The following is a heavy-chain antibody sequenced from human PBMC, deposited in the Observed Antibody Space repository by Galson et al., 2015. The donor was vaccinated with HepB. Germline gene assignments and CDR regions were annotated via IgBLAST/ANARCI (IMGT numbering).Heavy chain of an antibody. CDR1: GFTLSSYA. CDR2: ISGSGTRR. V-gene: IGHV3-23*01. CDR3: AKGPSDYVWGSSRNWFDP. Sequence: SLRLSCAASGFTLSSYAMSWVRQAPGKGLEWVSAISGSGTRRDYADSVRGRFTISRDKSTNTLSLQMNSLRVEDTAVYYCAKGPSDYVWGSSRNWFDPWGQGTLVTVSS. J-gene: IGHJ5*02. D-gene: IGHD3-16*02.